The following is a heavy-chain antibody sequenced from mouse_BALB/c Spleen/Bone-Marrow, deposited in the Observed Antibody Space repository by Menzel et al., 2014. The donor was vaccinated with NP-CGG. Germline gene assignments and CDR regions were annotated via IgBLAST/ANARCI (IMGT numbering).Heavy chain of an antibody. J-gene: IGHJ4*01. CDR3: SYGNFAMDY. CDR2: IDPENGDT. V-gene: IGHV14-4*02. Sequence: VQLQQSGAELVRSGASVKLSCTASGFNIKDYYMHWVKQRPEQGLEWIGWIDPENGDTEYALKFQGKATMTADTSSNTAYLQLSSLTSEDTAVYYCSYGNFAMDYWGQGTSVTVSS. D-gene: IGHD2-1*01. CDR1: GFNIKDYY.